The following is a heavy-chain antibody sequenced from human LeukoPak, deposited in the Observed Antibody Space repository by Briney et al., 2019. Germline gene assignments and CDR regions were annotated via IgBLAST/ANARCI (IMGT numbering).Heavy chain of an antibody. Sequence: GGSLRLSCAGSGFTFNSYGMHWVRQAPGKGLEWVAFIRYDGSNKYYADSVKGRFTISRDNSKNTLYLQMNSLRAEDTAVYYCAKAPAGAAGYWGQGTLVTVSS. V-gene: IGHV3-30*02. CDR3: AKAPAGAAGY. D-gene: IGHD7-27*01. CDR1: GFTFNSYG. J-gene: IGHJ4*02. CDR2: IRYDGSNK.